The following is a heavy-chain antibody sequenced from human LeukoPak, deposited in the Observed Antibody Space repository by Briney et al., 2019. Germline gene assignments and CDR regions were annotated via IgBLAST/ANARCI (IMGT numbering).Heavy chain of an antibody. CDR3: AKGTAGRYCSGGSCYIFDY. D-gene: IGHD2-15*01. V-gene: IGHV3-23*01. CDR1: GFTFSSYS. CDR2: ISGSGGST. J-gene: IGHJ4*02. Sequence: GGSLRLSCAASGFTFSSYSMSWVRQAPGKGLEWVSAISGSGGSTYYADSVKGRFTISRDNSKNTLYLQMNSLRAEDTAVYYCAKGTAGRYCSGGSCYIFDYWGQGTLVTVSS.